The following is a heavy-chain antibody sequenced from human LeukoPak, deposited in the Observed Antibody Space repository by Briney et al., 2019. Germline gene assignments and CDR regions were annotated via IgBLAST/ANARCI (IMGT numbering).Heavy chain of an antibody. D-gene: IGHD4-11*01. CDR1: GFTFSSYS. J-gene: IGHJ3*02. Sequence: GGSLRLSCAASGFTFSSYSMNWVRQAPGKGLEWVSSISSSSSYIYYADSVRGRFTISRDNAKNSLYLQMNSLRAEDTAVYYCASSFDYSNYHYAFDIWGQGTMVTVSS. CDR3: ASSFDYSNYHYAFDI. V-gene: IGHV3-21*01. CDR2: ISSSSSYI.